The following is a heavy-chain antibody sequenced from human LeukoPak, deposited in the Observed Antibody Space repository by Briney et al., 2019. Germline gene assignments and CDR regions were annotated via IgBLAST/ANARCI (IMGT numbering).Heavy chain of an antibody. Sequence: SVKVSCKASGGTFSSYTISWVRQAPGQGLEWMGRIIPILGIANYAQKFQGRVTITADKSTSTAYMELSSLRSEDTAVYYCARSCSGGSCYESDFDYWGQGTLVTVS. J-gene: IGHJ4*02. D-gene: IGHD2-15*01. CDR2: IIPILGIA. CDR1: GGTFSSYT. CDR3: ARSCSGGSCYESDFDY. V-gene: IGHV1-69*02.